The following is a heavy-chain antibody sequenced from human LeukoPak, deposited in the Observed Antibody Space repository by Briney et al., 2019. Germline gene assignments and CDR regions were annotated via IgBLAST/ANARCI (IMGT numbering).Heavy chain of an antibody. D-gene: IGHD6-13*01. CDR1: GFTFSSYW. CDR2: IKQDGSEK. Sequence: GGSLRLSCVASGFTFSSYWMSWVRQAPGKGLEWVANIKQDGSEKYYVDSVKGRFTISRDNAKNSLHLHVSSLRAEDTAVYYCARGRQQMTYFDYWGQGTLVTVSS. J-gene: IGHJ4*02. V-gene: IGHV3-7*03. CDR3: ARGRQQMTYFDY.